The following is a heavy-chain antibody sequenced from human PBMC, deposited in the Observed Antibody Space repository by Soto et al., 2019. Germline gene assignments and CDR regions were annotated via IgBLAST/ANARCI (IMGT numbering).Heavy chain of an antibody. CDR2: FYPSERT. CDR3: ARSLSSSSGYFDP. J-gene: IGHJ5*02. CDR1: GASISNYY. V-gene: IGHV4-4*08. Sequence: PTETLSLTCTVSGASISNYYWSWIRQSPGKGLDWIGYFYPSERTDYNPSLKSRPFISLDTSKSQFFLRLTSVTAADTAMYYCARSLSSSSGYFDPWGQGTLVTVSS. D-gene: IGHD6-6*01.